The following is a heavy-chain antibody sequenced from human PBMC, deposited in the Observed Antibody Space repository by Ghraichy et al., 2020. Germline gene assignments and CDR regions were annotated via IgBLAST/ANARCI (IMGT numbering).Heavy chain of an antibody. D-gene: IGHD4-17*01. V-gene: IGHV3-7*04. Sequence: LSLTCAASGFTLSVHWMTWVRQAPGKGLEWVAHIRPDGSDQYYVDSVKGRFTISRDNAKNSLYLQMNSLRVEDTAVYYCARGHYGRDVWGQGTLVSVSS. J-gene: IGHJ4*02. CDR2: IRPDGSDQ. CDR1: GFTLSVHW. CDR3: ARGHYGRDV.